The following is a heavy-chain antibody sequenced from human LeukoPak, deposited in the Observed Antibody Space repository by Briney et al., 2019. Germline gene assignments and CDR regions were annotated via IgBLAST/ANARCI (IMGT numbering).Heavy chain of an antibody. Sequence: GESLKISCKTSGYSFPTYWIGWVRQVPGKGLESMGIIFPDDSDIRYSPSFQGQVTISADKDITTAYLQWSSLKASDTGIYYCARHRGGYYSSADAFEIWGQGTMVTVSS. V-gene: IGHV5-51*01. CDR2: IFPDDSDI. CDR1: GYSFPTYW. CDR3: ARHRGGYYSSADAFEI. D-gene: IGHD3-10*01. J-gene: IGHJ3*02.